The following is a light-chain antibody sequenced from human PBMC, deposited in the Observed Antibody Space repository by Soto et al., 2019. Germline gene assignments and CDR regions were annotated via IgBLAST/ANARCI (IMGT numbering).Light chain of an antibody. Sequence: EIVMTQSPATLSVSPGERATLSCMASQSVSSNLAWYQQKPGQAPRLLIYGASSRATGIPDRFSGSGSGTDFTLTISRLEPEDFAVYYCQQYGSPPLTFGQGTRLEIK. CDR2: GAS. V-gene: IGKV3-20*01. CDR3: QQYGSPPLT. CDR1: QSVSSN. J-gene: IGKJ5*01.